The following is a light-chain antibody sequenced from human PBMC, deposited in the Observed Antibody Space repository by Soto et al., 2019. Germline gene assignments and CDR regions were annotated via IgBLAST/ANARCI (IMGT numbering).Light chain of an antibody. J-gene: IGLJ1*01. Sequence: QSALTQPASVSGSPGQSITISCTGTSSDVGGYKYVSWSQQHPGKAPKLMIYEVRNRPSGVSNRFSGSKSGNTASLTISDLQAEDEADYYCSSYTCSNTLVFGTGTKLTVL. CDR1: SSDVGGYKY. CDR3: SSYTCSNTLV. V-gene: IGLV2-14*01. CDR2: EVR.